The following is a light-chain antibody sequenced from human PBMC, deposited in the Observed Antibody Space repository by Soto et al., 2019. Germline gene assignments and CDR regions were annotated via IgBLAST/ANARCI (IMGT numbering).Light chain of an antibody. CDR1: QDISNY. CDR3: QQHDCLSEFT. Sequence: DIQMTQSPSSLSASVGDRVTITCQASQDISNYLNWYQQKPGKAPKILIYAASNLETGVPSRFRGSGSGTDFTFTISSLQPEDLATYYCQQHDCLSEFTFGPGTKVQSK. V-gene: IGKV1-33*01. CDR2: AAS. J-gene: IGKJ3*01.